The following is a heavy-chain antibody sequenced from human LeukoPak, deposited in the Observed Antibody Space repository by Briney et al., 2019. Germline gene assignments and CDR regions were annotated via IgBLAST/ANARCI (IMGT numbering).Heavy chain of an antibody. J-gene: IGHJ4*02. CDR2: IYYSGSA. CDR1: GYSISSSNW. Sequence: LETLSLTCAVSGYSISSSNWWGWIRQPPGKGLEWIGYIYYSGSAYYNTSLNSRVTMSVDTSKNQFSLKLSSVTAADTAVYYCARQSASDYYDSSDSFDYWGQGTLVTVSS. D-gene: IGHD3-22*01. V-gene: IGHV4-28*01. CDR3: ARQSASDYYDSSDSFDY.